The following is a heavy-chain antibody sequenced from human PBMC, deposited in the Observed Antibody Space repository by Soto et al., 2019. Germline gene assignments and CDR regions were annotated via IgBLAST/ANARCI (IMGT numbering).Heavy chain of an antibody. CDR3: AKLPVVLALGFDY. CDR1: GFTFSNYV. Sequence: EVHLLDSGGGLVQPGGSLRLSCAASGFTFSNYVMSWVRQAPGKGLEWVSCISGSGDNTYYADSVKGRFTISRDNSKNTLFLQMNSLRAEDTAVYYCAKLPVVLALGFDYWGQGTLVTVSS. D-gene: IGHD2-15*01. J-gene: IGHJ4*02. CDR2: ISGSGDNT. V-gene: IGHV3-23*01.